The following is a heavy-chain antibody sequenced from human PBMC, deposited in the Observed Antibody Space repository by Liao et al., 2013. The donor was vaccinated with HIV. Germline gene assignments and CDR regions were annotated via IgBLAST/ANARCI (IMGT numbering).Heavy chain of an antibody. CDR3: ARVETYGAFDI. J-gene: IGHJ3*02. D-gene: IGHD3-10*01. CDR1: SGYY. V-gene: IGHV4-34*01. CDR2: INHSGST. Sequence: SGYYWSWIRQPPGKGLEWIGEINHSGSTNYNPSLKSRVTISVDTSKNQFSLKLSSVTAADTAVYYCARVETYGAFDIWGPRDNGHCLF.